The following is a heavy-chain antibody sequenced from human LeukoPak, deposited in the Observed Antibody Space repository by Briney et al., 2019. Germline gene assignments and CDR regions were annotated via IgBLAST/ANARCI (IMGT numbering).Heavy chain of an antibody. CDR2: IKEDGSEI. CDR3: ARWPYSSSYYFDY. V-gene: IGHV3-7*01. J-gene: IGHJ4*02. Sequence: GGSLRLSCAASGFTFSSYWMNWVRQAPGKGLEWVANIKEDGSEINYIDSVKGRFTISRDNAKNLLYLQMNSLRAEDTAVYYCARWPYSSSYYFDYWGQGTLVTVSS. D-gene: IGHD6-6*01. CDR1: GFTFSSYW.